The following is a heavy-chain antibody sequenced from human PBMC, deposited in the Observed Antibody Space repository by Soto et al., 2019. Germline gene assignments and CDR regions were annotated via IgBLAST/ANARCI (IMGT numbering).Heavy chain of an antibody. D-gene: IGHD5-18*01. Sequence: GASVKVSCKASGYTFTSYYMHWVRQAPGQGLEWMGIINPSGGSTSYAQKFQGRVTMTRDTSTSTVYMELSSLRSEDTAVYYCALPASVDTAMVLGAPYYYYYYGMDVWGQGTTVTVSS. CDR3: ALPASVDTAMVLGAPYYYYYYGMDV. J-gene: IGHJ6*02. V-gene: IGHV1-46*01. CDR2: INPSGGST. CDR1: GYTFTSYY.